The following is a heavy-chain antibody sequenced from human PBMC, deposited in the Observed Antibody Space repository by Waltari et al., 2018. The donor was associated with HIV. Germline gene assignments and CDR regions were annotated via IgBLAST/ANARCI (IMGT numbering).Heavy chain of an antibody. Sequence: EVQLVESGGNLTRPGGSLRLSCVGSGFTVSDNYMSWVRQDPGKGPEWVSVLYSNGLTLYGGSVEGRFTIFRDDSKNTLYLEMNTLRFDDTAVYYCVMMQRFYGSEQSRYFYFGMDVWGQGTTVTVSS. CDR2: LYSNGLT. CDR1: GFTVSDNY. V-gene: IGHV3-53*01. J-gene: IGHJ6*02. D-gene: IGHD3-16*02. CDR3: VMMQRFYGSEQSRYFYFGMDV.